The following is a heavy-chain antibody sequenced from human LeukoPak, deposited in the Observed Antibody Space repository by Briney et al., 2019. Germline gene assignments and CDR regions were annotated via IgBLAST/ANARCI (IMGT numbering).Heavy chain of an antibody. D-gene: IGHD2-2*01. V-gene: IGHV4-34*01. CDR3: ARGFLGYCSSTSCYAFDI. CDR1: GGTFSGYY. Sequence: PSETLSLTCAVSGGTFSGYYWSWIRQPPGKGLEWIGEINHSGSTNYNPSLKSRVTISVDTSKNQFSLKLSSVTAADTAVYYCARGFLGYCSSTSCYAFDIWGQGTMVTVSS. J-gene: IGHJ3*02. CDR2: INHSGST.